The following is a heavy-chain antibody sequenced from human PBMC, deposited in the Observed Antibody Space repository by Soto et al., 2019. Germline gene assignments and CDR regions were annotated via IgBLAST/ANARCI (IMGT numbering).Heavy chain of an antibody. V-gene: IGHV4-4*02. D-gene: IGHD3-3*01. CDR2: IWQGGDT. J-gene: IGHJ3*01. CDR1: GDSLNSDKW. CDR3: AQNAWSGCTCNTAFDV. Sequence: VQLQESGPGLVQPSGTLSLTGGVSGDSLNSDKWWSWVRQPPGKGLEWIGEIWQGGDTNHNPSLKRGATMSLDKSSNQFFLMLTSVTDADTAVYYSAQNAWSGCTCNTAFDVWGPGTTVTVS.